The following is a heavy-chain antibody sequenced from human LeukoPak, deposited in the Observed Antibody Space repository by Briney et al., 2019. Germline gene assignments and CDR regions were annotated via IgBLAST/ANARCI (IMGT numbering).Heavy chain of an antibody. V-gene: IGHV4-30-4*01. CDR3: ARASDDGSGYPIRLFDY. Sequence: SETLSLTCTVSGSSISSGDYYWSWIRQPPGKGLEWIGYIYYSGSTYYNPSLKSRVTISVDTSKNQFSLKLSSVTAADTAVYYCARASDDGSGYPIRLFDYWGQGTLVTVSS. CDR1: GSSISSGDYY. J-gene: IGHJ4*02. CDR2: IYYSGST. D-gene: IGHD3-22*01.